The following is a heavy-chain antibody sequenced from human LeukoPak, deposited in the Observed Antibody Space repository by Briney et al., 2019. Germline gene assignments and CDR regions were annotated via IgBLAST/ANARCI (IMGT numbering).Heavy chain of an antibody. V-gene: IGHV3-66*01. CDR1: GFTFSSYA. D-gene: IGHD2-15*01. CDR3: TREGGVGAAYFDY. Sequence: GGSLRLSCAASGFTFSSYAMSWVRQAPGKGLEWVSVIYSGGSTYYADSVKGRFTISRDNSKNTLYLRMNSLRAEDTAVYYCTREGGVGAAYFDYWGQGTLVTVAS. CDR2: IYSGGST. J-gene: IGHJ4*02.